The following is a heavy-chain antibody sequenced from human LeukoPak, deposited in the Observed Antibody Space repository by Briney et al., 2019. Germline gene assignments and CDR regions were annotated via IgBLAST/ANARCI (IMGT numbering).Heavy chain of an antibody. CDR2: ISGGAGST. CDR3: AKPPPIEFVPAA. V-gene: IGHV3-23*01. D-gene: IGHD2-2*01. CDR1: GFTFSRYA. Sequence: GGSLRLSCAASGFTFSRYAMSWVRQAPGKGLECVSGISGGAGSTYYADSVKGRFTISRDNSKNTLYLQMNSLRAEDTAVYYCAKPPPIEFVPAAWGQGTLVTVSS. J-gene: IGHJ5*02.